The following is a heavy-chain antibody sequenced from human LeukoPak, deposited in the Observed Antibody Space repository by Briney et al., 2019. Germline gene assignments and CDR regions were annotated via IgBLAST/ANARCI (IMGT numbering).Heavy chain of an antibody. V-gene: IGHV3-15*01. J-gene: IGHJ4*02. CDR3: TTVGSRWNFDY. CDR2: IKSKSNGRTN. Sequence: GGSLRLSCAVSGYPFSKSRMTGVRQAPGKGREWLARIKSKSNGRTNDYAAPVKGRFTTSRNDTKDTLYLQMNSLTIEDAVVYCCTTVGSRWNFDYWGQGTLVTVSS. D-gene: IGHD6-13*01. CDR1: GYPFSKSR.